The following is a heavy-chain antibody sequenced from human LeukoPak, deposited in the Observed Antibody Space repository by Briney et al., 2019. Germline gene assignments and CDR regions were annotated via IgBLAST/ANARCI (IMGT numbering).Heavy chain of an antibody. J-gene: IGHJ4*02. D-gene: IGHD3-22*01. Sequence: SETLSLTCTVSGGSIGSGGYYWSWIRQHPGKGLEWIGYIYYSGSTYYNPSLKSRVTISVDTSKNQFSLKLSSVTAADTAVYYCARGPRGYFPDYWGQGTLVTVSS. V-gene: IGHV4-31*03. CDR3: ARGPRGYFPDY. CDR1: GGSIGSGGYY. CDR2: IYYSGST.